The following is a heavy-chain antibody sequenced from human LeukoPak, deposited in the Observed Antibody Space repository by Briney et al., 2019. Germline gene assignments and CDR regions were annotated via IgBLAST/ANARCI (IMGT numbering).Heavy chain of an antibody. CDR1: GFTFSSYG. V-gene: IGHV3-30*18. CDR2: ISYDGSNK. D-gene: IGHD1-26*01. J-gene: IGHJ4*02. Sequence: PGGSLRLSCAASGFTFSSYGMHWVRQAPGKGLEWVAVISYDGSNKYYADSVKGRFTISRDNSKNTLYLQMNSLRAEDTAVYYCAKDGGWELLFCSDWGQGTLVTVSS. CDR3: AKDGGWELLFCSD.